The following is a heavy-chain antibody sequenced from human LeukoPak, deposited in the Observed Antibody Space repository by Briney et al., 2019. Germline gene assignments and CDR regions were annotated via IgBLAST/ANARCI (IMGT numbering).Heavy chain of an antibody. V-gene: IGHV4-61*02. J-gene: IGHJ6*02. D-gene: IGHD6-19*01. CDR3: ARGDSGGYHYYGMDA. Sequence: PSQTLSLTCTVPGGSISSGSDYWSWIRQPAGKGLEWMGRIYISGSTNYNPSLKSRVTISLDTSKNQFSLKLSSVTAADTAVYYCARGDSGGYHYYGMDAWGQGTTVTVSS. CDR2: IYISGST. CDR1: GGSISSGSDY.